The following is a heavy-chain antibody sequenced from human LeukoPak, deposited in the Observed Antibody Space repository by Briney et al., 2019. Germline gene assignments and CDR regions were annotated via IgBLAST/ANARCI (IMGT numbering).Heavy chain of an antibody. D-gene: IGHD3-10*01. CDR2: ISGSGGST. CDR3: AKPGRIMVRGVIRWFDP. Sequence: GGSLRLSCAASGFTFSSYAMGWVRQAPGKGLEWVSAISGSGGSTYYADSVKGRFTISRDNSKNTLYLQMNSLRAEDTAVYYCAKPGRIMVRGVIRWFDPWGQGTLVTVSS. V-gene: IGHV3-23*01. CDR1: GFTFSSYA. J-gene: IGHJ5*02.